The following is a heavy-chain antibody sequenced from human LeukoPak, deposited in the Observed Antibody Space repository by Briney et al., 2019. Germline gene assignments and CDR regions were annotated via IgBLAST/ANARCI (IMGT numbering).Heavy chain of an antibody. CDR3: ARDKVDSSGWAEYNWFDP. D-gene: IGHD6-19*01. V-gene: IGHV4-59*01. J-gene: IGHJ5*02. Sequence: SETLSLTCTVSGGSISSYYWSWIRQSPGKGLEWIGFIYYSGSTNYNPSLKSRVTISVDTSKNQFSLKLSSVTAADTAVYYCARDKVDSSGWAEYNWFDPWGQGTLVTVSS. CDR1: GGSISSYY. CDR2: IYYSGST.